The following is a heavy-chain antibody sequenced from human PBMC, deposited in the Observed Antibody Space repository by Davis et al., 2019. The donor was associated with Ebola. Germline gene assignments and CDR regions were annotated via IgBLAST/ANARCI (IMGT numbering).Heavy chain of an antibody. CDR1: GFTFGNYW. V-gene: IGHV3-74*03. CDR2: ISEDGTQT. D-gene: IGHD1-26*01. J-gene: IGHJ4*02. Sequence: GESLKISCAASGFTFGNYWMHWVRQVPGKGLVWVSRISEDGTQTTYADSLRGRFTISRDNSKNTLYLQINSLTAEDTAVYYCAKGTGATPAYHFDLWGQGTLVTVSS. CDR3: AKGTGATPAYHFDL.